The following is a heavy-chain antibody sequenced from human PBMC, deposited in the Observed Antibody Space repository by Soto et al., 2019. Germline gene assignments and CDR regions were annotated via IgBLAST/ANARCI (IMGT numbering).Heavy chain of an antibody. D-gene: IGHD2-2*01. CDR1: GGSISSGDYY. CDR2: IYCSGST. V-gene: IGHV4-30-4*01. J-gene: IGHJ6*02. CDR3: ARNIVVVPAARNTYFIGYYYYGMDV. Sequence: PSETLSLTCTVSGGSISSGDYYWSWIRQPPGKGLEWIGYIYCSGSTYYNPSLKSRVTISVDTSKNQFSLKLSSVTAADTAVYYCARNIVVVPAARNTYFIGYYYYGMDVWGQGTTVTVS.